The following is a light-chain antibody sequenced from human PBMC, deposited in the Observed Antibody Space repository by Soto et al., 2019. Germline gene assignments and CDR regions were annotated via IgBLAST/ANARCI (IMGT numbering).Light chain of an antibody. CDR3: QQYNRWPLT. CDR2: RAS. Sequence: EIVLTQSPGTLSLSPGERATLSCRASQSVSSNYLAWYQQKPGQAPKVLIYRASIRATGIPDRFSGSGSGTEFTLTISSLQSEDFAVYYCQQYNRWPLTFGGGTKVDIK. V-gene: IGKV3-20*01. CDR1: QSVSSNY. J-gene: IGKJ4*01.